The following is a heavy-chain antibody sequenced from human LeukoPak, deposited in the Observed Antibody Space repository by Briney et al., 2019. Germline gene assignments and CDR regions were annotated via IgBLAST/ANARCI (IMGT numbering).Heavy chain of an antibody. Sequence: PGGSLRLSCAASGFTFSSYGMHWVRQAPGKGLEWVAVISYDGSNKYYADSVKGRFTISRDNSKNTLYLQMNSLRAEDTAVYYCAKDRLVTDIDAFDIWGQGTMVTVSS. J-gene: IGHJ3*02. V-gene: IGHV3-30*18. D-gene: IGHD4-23*01. CDR1: GFTFSSYG. CDR3: AKDRLVTDIDAFDI. CDR2: ISYDGSNK.